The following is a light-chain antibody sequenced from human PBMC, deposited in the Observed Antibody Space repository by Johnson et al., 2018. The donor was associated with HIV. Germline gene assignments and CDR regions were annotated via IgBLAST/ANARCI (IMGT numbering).Light chain of an antibody. Sequence: QSVLTQPPSVSAAPGQRVTISCSGSSSNIGNNFVSWYQQVPGTAPKLLIYDTDKRPSGIPDRFSGSKSGTSATLGISGLQTGDEADYYCGTWDASLSPHYVFGTGTTITVL. V-gene: IGLV1-51*01. CDR1: SSNIGNNF. CDR2: DTD. J-gene: IGLJ1*01. CDR3: GTWDASLSPHYV.